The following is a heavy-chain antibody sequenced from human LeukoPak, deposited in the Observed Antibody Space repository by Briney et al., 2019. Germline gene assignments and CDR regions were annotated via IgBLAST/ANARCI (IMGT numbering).Heavy chain of an antibody. CDR3: AKDHRYCSSASCTDFDY. CDR1: GFTVSSNY. D-gene: IGHD2-2*01. CDR2: SSYDESNK. Sequence: GGSLRLSCAASGFTVSSNYMSWVRQAPGKGLEWVAVSSYDESNKYYADSVKGRFTISRDNSKNTLYLQMSSLRAEDTAVYYCAKDHRYCSSASCTDFDYWGQGTLVTVSS. V-gene: IGHV3-30*18. J-gene: IGHJ4*02.